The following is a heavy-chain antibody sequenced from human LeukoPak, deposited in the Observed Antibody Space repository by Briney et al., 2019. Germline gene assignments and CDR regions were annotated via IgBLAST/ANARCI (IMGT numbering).Heavy chain of an antibody. CDR1: GGSISSSSYY. Sequence: PSETLSLTCTVSGGSISSSSYYWGWIRQPPGKGLEWIGSIYYSGSTYYNPSLKSRVTISVDTSKNQFSLKLSSVTAADTAVYYCARGRTDGYNHLENAFDIWGQGTMVTVSS. V-gene: IGHV4-39*07. D-gene: IGHD5-24*01. CDR2: IYYSGST. CDR3: ARGRTDGYNHLENAFDI. J-gene: IGHJ3*02.